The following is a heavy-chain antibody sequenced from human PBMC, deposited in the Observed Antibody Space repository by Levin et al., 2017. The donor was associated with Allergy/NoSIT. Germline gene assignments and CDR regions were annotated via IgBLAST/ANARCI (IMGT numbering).Heavy chain of an antibody. J-gene: IGHJ4*02. CDR1: GGSVSGDSLY. V-gene: IGHV4-61*01. CDR2: ISSTGHS. Sequence: SETLSLTCTVSGGSVSGDSLYWSWIRQPPGKRLEWIGYISSTGHSNYNPSLWSRVTIPLATSKNQVSLDMTSITAAETAVYYCARDILWVGELLHDSWGQGTLVSVSS. D-gene: IGHD3-10*01. CDR3: ARDILWVGELLHDS.